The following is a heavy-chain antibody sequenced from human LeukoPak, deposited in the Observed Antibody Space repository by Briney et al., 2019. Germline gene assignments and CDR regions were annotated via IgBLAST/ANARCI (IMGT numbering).Heavy chain of an antibody. CDR1: GFTFSSYA. D-gene: IGHD2-2*02. Sequence: GGSLRLSCAASGFTFSSYAMSWVRQAPGKGLEWVSAISGSGGSTYYADSVKGRFTISRDNSKNTLYLQMNSLRAEDTAVYYCGGYDWYLKYQLLYGAFDIWGQGTMVTVSS. CDR3: GGYDWYLKYQLLYGAFDI. V-gene: IGHV3-23*01. CDR2: ISGSGGST. J-gene: IGHJ3*02.